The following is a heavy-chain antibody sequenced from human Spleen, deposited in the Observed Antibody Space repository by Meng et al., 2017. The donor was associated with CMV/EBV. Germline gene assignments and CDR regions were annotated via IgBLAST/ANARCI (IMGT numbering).Heavy chain of an antibody. CDR2: IFPADSTT. J-gene: IGHJ3*02. CDR1: RYGFTNYW. D-gene: IGHD5/OR15-5a*01. Sequence: GESLKISCKGPRYGFTNYWIGWVRQMPGKGLEWMGIIFPADSTTAYSPSFEGQVTLSVDESNTTAYVQWSSLKASDTAMYYCARHRFTSVGRTHAFDIWGQGTMVTVSS. CDR3: ARHRFTSVGRTHAFDI. V-gene: IGHV5-51*01.